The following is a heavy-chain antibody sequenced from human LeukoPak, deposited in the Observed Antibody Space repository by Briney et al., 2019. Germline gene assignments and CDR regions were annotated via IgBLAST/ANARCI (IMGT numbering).Heavy chain of an antibody. D-gene: IGHD6-13*01. CDR1: GFTFSSYA. V-gene: IGHV3-30*04. Sequence: GGSLRLYCAASGFTFSSYAMHWVRQAPGKGLEWVAVISYDGSNKYYADSVKGRFTISRDNSKNTLYLQMNSLRAEDTTVCYCGRSSRHTIVAAIDYWGPGTLVTVSS. CDR2: ISYDGSNK. J-gene: IGHJ4*02. CDR3: GRSSRHTIVAAIDY.